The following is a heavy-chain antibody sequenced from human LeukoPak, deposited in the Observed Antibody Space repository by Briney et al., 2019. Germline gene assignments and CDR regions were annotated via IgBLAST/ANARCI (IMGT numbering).Heavy chain of an antibody. J-gene: IGHJ4*02. CDR3: ARTQSQSGSYRYYFGY. Sequence: SETLSLTCTVSGGSVGSAGYYWSWIRQPPGGGLEWIGYIYYIRNTNYNPSLKSRVTMSLDPSKNQYSLKLNSVTAADTAVYYCARTQSQSGSYRYYFGYWGQGTLVTVSS. CDR1: GGSVGSAGYY. V-gene: IGHV4-61*08. CDR2: IYYIRNT. D-gene: IGHD1-26*01.